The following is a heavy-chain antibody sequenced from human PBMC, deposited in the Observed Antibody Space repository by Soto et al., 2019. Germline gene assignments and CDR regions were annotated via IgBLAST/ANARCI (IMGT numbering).Heavy chain of an antibody. J-gene: IGHJ6*03. CDR2: IYYSGST. Sequence: KPSETLSLTCTVSGGSISSYYWSWIRQPPGKGLEWIGYIYYSGSTNYNPSLKSRVTISVDTSKNQFSLKLSSVTAADTAVYYCARAYSGYDYGHYYYYMDVWGKGTTVTVSS. V-gene: IGHV4-59*01. D-gene: IGHD5-12*01. CDR3: ARAYSGYDYGHYYYYMDV. CDR1: GGSISSYY.